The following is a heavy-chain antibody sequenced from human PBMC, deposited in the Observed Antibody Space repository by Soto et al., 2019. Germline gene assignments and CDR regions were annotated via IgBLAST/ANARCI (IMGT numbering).Heavy chain of an antibody. CDR1: GFTSSSYW. CDR3: ARVPYYDSSGYNHDAFDI. Sequence: GGSLRLSCAASGFTSSSYWMHWVRQAPGEGLVWVSRINSDGSSTSYADSVKGRFTISRDNAKNTLYLQMNSLRAEDTAVYYCARVPYYDSSGYNHDAFDIWGQGTMVTVSS. V-gene: IGHV3-74*01. D-gene: IGHD3-22*01. J-gene: IGHJ3*02. CDR2: INSDGSST.